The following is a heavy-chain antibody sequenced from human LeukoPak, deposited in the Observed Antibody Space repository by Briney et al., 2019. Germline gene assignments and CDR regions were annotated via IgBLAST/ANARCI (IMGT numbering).Heavy chain of an antibody. V-gene: IGHV3-53*01. J-gene: IGHJ4*02. CDR1: GFTVSSNY. Sequence: GGSLRLSCAASGFTVSSNYMSWVRQAPGKGLEWVSVIYSGGSTFYADSVKGRFTISRDNSKNTLYLQMNSLRAEDTAVYYCATQQWVSYYCVYWGQGTLVTVSS. CDR2: IYSGGST. D-gene: IGHD1-26*01. CDR3: ATQQWVSYYCVY.